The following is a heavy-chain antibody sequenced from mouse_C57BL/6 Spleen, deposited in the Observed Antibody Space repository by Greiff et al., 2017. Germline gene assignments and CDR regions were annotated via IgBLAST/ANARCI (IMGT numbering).Heavy chain of an antibody. J-gene: IGHJ4*01. CDR3: ARGGYYGSRVYAMDY. D-gene: IGHD1-1*01. Sequence: QVQLQQPGAELVRPGTSVTLSCKASGYTFTSYWMHWVKQRPGQGLEWIGVIDPSDSYTNYNQKFKGKATLTVDTSSSTAYMQLRSLTSEDSAVYDCARGGYYGSRVYAMDYWGQGTSVTVSS. CDR2: IDPSDSYT. V-gene: IGHV1-59*01. CDR1: GYTFTSYW.